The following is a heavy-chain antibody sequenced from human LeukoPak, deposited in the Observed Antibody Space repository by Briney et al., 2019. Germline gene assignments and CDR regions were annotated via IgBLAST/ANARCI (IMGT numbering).Heavy chain of an antibody. CDR3: ARDYYDSSGYYYVTGGGTFDY. CDR2: INPSGGST. D-gene: IGHD3-22*01. V-gene: IGHV1-46*01. Sequence: ASVKVSCKASGYTFTSYYMHWVRQAPGQGLEWMGIINPSGGSTSYAQKFQGRVTMTRDTSTSTVYMALSSLRSEDTAVYYCARDYYDSSGYYYVTGGGTFDYWGQGTLVTVSS. CDR1: GYTFTSYY. J-gene: IGHJ4*02.